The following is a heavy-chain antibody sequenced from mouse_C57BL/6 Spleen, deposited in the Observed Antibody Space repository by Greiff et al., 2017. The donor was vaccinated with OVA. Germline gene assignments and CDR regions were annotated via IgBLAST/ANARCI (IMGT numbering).Heavy chain of an antibody. D-gene: IGHD2-4*01. Sequence: EVQVVESGEGLVKPGGSLKLSCAASGFTFSSYAMSWVRQTPEKRLEWVAYISSGGDYIYYADTVKGRFTISRDNARNTLYLQMSSLKSEDTAMYYCTREDDYPSFAYWGQGTLVTVSA. CDR1: GFTFSSYA. CDR2: ISSGGDYI. V-gene: IGHV5-9-1*02. CDR3: TREDDYPSFAY. J-gene: IGHJ3*01.